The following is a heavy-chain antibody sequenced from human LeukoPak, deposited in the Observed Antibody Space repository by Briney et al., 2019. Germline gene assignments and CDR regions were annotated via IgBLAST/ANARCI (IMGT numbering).Heavy chain of an antibody. CDR2: IKQDGSEK. D-gene: IGHD5-12*01. J-gene: IGHJ3*02. CDR1: GFTFSSYL. CDR3: ARERVTTTAFDI. V-gene: IGHV3-7*01. Sequence: PGGSLRLSCAASGFTFSSYLMSWVRQAPGKGLEWVANIKQDGSEKYYVDSVKGRFTISRDNAKNSLYLQMNSLRAEDTAVYYCARERVTTTAFDIWGQGTMVTVSS.